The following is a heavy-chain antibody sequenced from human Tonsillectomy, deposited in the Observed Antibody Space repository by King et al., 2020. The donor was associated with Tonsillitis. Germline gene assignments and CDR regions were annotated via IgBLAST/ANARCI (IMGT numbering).Heavy chain of an antibody. D-gene: IGHD1-26*01. CDR2: LNPNSGDT. J-gene: IGHJ4*02. CDR3: ARSPGGGIVGAILVY. V-gene: IGHV1-2*02. Sequence: QEQLVQSGAEVKKPGASVKVSCKASGYSFTGYYMHWVRQAPGQGPEWLGWLNPNSGDTKYAQKFQGRVTMTRDTSISTAYMELSRLRFDDTAVYYCARSPGGGIVGAILVYWGQGTLVTVSS. CDR1: GYSFTGYY.